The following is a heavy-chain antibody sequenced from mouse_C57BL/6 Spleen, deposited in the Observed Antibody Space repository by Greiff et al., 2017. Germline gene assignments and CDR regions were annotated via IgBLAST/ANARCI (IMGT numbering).Heavy chain of an antibody. CDR2: IDPENGDT. Sequence: VQLKESGAELVRPGASVKLSCTASGFNIKDDYMHWVKQRPEQGLEWIGWIDPENGDTEYASKFQGKATITADTSSNTAYLQLSSLTSEDTAVYYCTSTGTDYYFDYWGQGTTLTVSS. J-gene: IGHJ2*01. CDR1: GFNIKDDY. D-gene: IGHD4-1*01. V-gene: IGHV14-4*01. CDR3: TSTGTDYYFDY.